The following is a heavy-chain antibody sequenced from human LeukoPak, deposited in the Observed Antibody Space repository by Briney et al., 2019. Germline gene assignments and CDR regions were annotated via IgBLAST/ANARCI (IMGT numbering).Heavy chain of an antibody. CDR1: GFTFSTYG. CDR2: IWYDGTNK. J-gene: IGHJ4*02. CDR3: ARDRAWNYFDY. V-gene: IGHV3-33*01. Sequence: QPGGSLRLSCAASGFTFSTYGMHWVRQAPGKGLEWVAVIWYDGTNKYYADSVKGRFTISRDNSKNTLYLQMDSLRAEDTAVYYCARDRAWNYFDYWGQGTLVTVSS. D-gene: IGHD3-3*01.